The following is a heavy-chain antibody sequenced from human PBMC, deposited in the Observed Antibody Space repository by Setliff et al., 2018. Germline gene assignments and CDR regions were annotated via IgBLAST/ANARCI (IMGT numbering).Heavy chain of an antibody. V-gene: IGHV4-61*09. CDR2: IYTSWST. CDR3: ARAGISFDYWGQGTGEHFQH. D-gene: IGHD3-9*01. J-gene: IGHJ1*01. CDR1: GDSISSRRNY. Sequence: SETLSLTCTVSGDSISSRRNYWGWFRQPAGKELEWIGQIYTSWSTNYNPSLKSRVTISLDTSKNQISLKLTSVTAADTAVYYCARAGISFDYWGQGTGEHFQHWGQGTLVTVSS.